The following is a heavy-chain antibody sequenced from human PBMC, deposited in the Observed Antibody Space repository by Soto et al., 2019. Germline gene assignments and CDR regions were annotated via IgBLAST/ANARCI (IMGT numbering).Heavy chain of an antibody. CDR2: ISGSGGST. V-gene: IGHV3-23*01. CDR1: GFTFSSYA. J-gene: IGHJ6*02. CDR3: AKDLGYCSGGSCYGFMDV. D-gene: IGHD2-15*01. Sequence: EVQLLESGGGLVQPGGSLRLSCAASGFTFSSYAMSWVRQAPGKGLEWVSAISGSGGSTYYADSVKGRFTISRDNSKNSLYLQMNSLRAEDTALYYCAKDLGYCSGGSCYGFMDVWGQGTTVTVSS.